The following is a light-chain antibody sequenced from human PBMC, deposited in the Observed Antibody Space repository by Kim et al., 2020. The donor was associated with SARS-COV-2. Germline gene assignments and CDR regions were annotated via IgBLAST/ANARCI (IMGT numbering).Light chain of an antibody. CDR3: NSRDSSGNHRGV. Sequence: LGQKGRMTGEGHSLRGYYASRYQQKPGQAHVLVSYGKNKRPSGIPARFSGSSSGNTASLTITGAQAEDEGDYYCNSRDSSGNHRGVFGGGTQLTVL. J-gene: IGLJ3*02. CDR1: SLRGYY. CDR2: GKN. V-gene: IGLV3-19*01.